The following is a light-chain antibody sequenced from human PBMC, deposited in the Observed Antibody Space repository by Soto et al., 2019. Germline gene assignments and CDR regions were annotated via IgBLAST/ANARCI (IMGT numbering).Light chain of an antibody. CDR3: QQYGSSPRT. J-gene: IGKJ1*01. CDR2: GAS. V-gene: IGKV3-20*01. CDR1: QSVTSSY. Sequence: EIVLTQPPGTLSLSPGERATLSCRASQSVTSSYLAWYQQKPGQAPRLLIYGASNRATGTPDRFSGSGSGTDFTLTISRLEPEDFAVYYCQQYGSSPRTFGQGTKVDIK.